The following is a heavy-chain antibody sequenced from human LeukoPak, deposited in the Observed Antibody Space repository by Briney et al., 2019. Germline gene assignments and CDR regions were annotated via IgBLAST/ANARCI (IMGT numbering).Heavy chain of an antibody. J-gene: IGHJ5*02. CDR2: ISSSSSYI. D-gene: IGHD2-2*01. CDR1: GFTFSSYS. Sequence: GGSLRLSCAASGFTFSSYSMNWVRQAPGKGLEWVSSISSSSSYIYCADSVKGRFTISRDNAKNSLYLQMNSLRAEDTAVYYCARGGSTSFNWFDPWGQGTLVTVSS. CDR3: ARGGSTSFNWFDP. V-gene: IGHV3-21*01.